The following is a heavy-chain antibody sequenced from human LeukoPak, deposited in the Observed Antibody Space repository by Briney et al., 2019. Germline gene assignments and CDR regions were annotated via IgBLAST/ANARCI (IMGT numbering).Heavy chain of an antibody. CDR3: AREPSTDYDFWSGYYMALWYFDY. CDR1: GFTLSSYW. Sequence: SGGSLRLSCAASGFTLSSYWMSWVRQAPGKGLEWVANIKQDGSEKYYVDSVKGRFTISRDNAKNSLYLQMNSLRAEDTAVYYCAREPSTDYDFWSGYYMALWYFDYWGQGTLVTVSS. D-gene: IGHD3-3*01. CDR2: IKQDGSEK. V-gene: IGHV3-7*01. J-gene: IGHJ4*02.